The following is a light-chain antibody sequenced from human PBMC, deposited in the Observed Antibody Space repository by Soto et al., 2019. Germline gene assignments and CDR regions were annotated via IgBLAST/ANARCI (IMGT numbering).Light chain of an antibody. CDR3: TSYAGTYSFFYV. Sequence: HSALTKPPSSNGFPGQSVTISCTGTSSDVGAYNYVSWYQQLPGKAPKLIIYEVSKRPSGVPDRFSGSKSGNTASLTVSGLQAEDEADYYCTSYAGTYSFFYVFGTGTKVTVL. V-gene: IGLV2-8*01. J-gene: IGLJ1*01. CDR1: SSDVGAYNY. CDR2: EVS.